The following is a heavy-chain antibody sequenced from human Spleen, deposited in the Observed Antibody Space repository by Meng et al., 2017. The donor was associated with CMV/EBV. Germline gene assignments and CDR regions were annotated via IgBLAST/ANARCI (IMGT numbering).Heavy chain of an antibody. V-gene: IGHV3-48*03. Sequence: GESLKISCAASGFTFSNYEMNWVRQAPGKGLEWVAYISGGSSSIYYADSVKGRFTISRDNAKNSLYLQMTSLRAEDTAVYYCAGDPGIAASRDYWGQGTLVTVSS. CDR1: GFTFSNYE. CDR2: ISGGSSSI. D-gene: IGHD6-13*01. CDR3: AGDPGIAASRDY. J-gene: IGHJ4*02.